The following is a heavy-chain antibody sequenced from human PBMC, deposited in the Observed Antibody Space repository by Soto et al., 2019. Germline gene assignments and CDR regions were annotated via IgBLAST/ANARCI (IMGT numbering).Heavy chain of an antibody. V-gene: IGHV1-69*13. CDR3: ARVGLEGGYLRRTFGGNYYYYYGMDV. CDR2: IIPIFGTA. J-gene: IGHJ6*02. Sequence: SVKVSCKASGGTFSSYAISWVRQAPGQGLEWMGGIIPIFGTANYAQKFHGRVTITADESTSTAYMELSSLRSEDTAVYYCARVGLEGGYLRRTFGGNYYYYYGMDVWGQGTTVTVSS. CDR1: GGTFSSYA. D-gene: IGHD3-22*01.